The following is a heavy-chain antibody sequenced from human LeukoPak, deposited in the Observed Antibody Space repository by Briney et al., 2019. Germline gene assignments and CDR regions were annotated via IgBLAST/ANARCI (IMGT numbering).Heavy chain of an antibody. CDR2: INPNSGGT. CDR3: ARHPPGYYYDSSGSNWFDP. CDR1: GYTFTGYY. J-gene: IGHJ5*02. V-gene: IGHV1-2*02. Sequence: ASVKVSCKASGYTFTGYYMHWVRQAPGQGLEWMGWINPNSGGTNYAQKFQGRVTMTRDTSISTAYMELSRLRSDDTAVYYCARHPPGYYYDSSGSNWFDPWGQGTLVTVSS. D-gene: IGHD3-22*01.